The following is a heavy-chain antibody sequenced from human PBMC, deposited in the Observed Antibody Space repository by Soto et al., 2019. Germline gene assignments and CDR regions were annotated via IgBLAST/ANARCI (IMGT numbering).Heavy chain of an antibody. D-gene: IGHD6-13*01. V-gene: IGHV3-11*05. CDR2: ISSSSSYT. CDR1: GFPFSDYY. CDR3: ARIAAADLYYFDY. Sequence: QVQLVESGGGLVKPGGSLRLSCAASGFPFSDYYMSWIRQAPGKGLEWVSYISSSSSYTNYADSVKGRFTISRDNAKNSMYLQMNSLTAEDTAVYYCARIAAADLYYFDYWGQGTLVTVSS. J-gene: IGHJ4*02.